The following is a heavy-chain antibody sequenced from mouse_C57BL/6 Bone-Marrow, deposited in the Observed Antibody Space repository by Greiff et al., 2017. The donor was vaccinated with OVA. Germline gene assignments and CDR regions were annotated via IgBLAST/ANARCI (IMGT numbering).Heavy chain of an antibody. V-gene: IGHV1-64*01. CDR2: IHPNSGST. J-gene: IGHJ3*01. D-gene: IGHD1-1*01. CDR1: GYTFTSYW. CDR3: ARNYGSSRRAY. Sequence: QVQLKQPGAELVKPGASVKLSCKASGYTFTSYWMHWVKQRPGQGLEWIGMIHPNSGSTNYNEKFKSKATLTVDKSSSTAYMQLSSLTSEDSAVYYCARNYGSSRRAYWGQGTLVTVSA.